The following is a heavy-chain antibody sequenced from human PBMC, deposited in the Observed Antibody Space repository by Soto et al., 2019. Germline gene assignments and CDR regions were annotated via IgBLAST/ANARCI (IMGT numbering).Heavy chain of an antibody. V-gene: IGHV3-21*01. J-gene: IGHJ4*02. CDR1: GFTFSSYS. CDR2: ISSSSSYI. D-gene: IGHD4-17*01. CDR3: ARDWRPNYGDYGLREFDY. Sequence: GGSLRLSCAASGFTFSSYSMNWVRQAPGKGLEWVSSISSSSSYIYYADSVKGRFTISRDNAKNSLYLQMNSLGAEDTAVYYCARDWRPNYGDYGLREFDYWGQGTLVTISS.